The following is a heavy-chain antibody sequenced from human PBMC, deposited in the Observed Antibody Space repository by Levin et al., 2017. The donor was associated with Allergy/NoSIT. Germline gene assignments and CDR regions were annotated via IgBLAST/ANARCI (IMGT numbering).Heavy chain of an antibody. Sequence: GGSLRLSCAASGFTVSSNYMSWVRQAPGKGLEWVSIIYSGGNTYYADSVKGRFTISRDNSKNTLYLQMNSLRADDTAVYYCARDLNYYGSGVDYWGQGTLVTVSS. CDR1: GFTVSSNY. V-gene: IGHV3-53*01. CDR3: ARDLNYYGSGVDY. J-gene: IGHJ4*02. D-gene: IGHD3-10*01. CDR2: IYSGGNT.